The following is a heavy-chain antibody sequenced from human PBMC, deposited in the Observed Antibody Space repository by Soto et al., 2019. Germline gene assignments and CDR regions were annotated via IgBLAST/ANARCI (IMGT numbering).Heavy chain of an antibody. CDR1: GDSVSSNSAA. CDR2: TYYRSKWYN. D-gene: IGHD3-10*01. V-gene: IGHV6-1*01. J-gene: IGHJ6*02. Sequence: QTLSLTCAISGDSVSSNSAAWNWIRQSPSRGLEWLGRTYYRSKWYNDYAVSVKSRITINPDTSKNQFSLQLNSVTPEDTAVYYCARDRPRGAMFELYYYYGMDVWGQGTTVTAP. CDR3: ARDRPRGAMFELYYYYGMDV.